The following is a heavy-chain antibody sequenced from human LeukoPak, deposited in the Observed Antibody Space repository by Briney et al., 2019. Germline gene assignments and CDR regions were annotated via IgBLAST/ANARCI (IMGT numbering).Heavy chain of an antibody. CDR1: GFTFTSYS. CDR3: TRPSYYDSRGYSTNGFDI. J-gene: IGHJ3*02. V-gene: IGHV3-72*01. Sequence: GGSLRLSCAASGFTFTSYSMNWVRQAPGKGLEWVGRNRDKSKSYTTDYAASVRGRFTISRDDSKNSLYLQMYSLKTEDTAVYFCTRPSYYDSRGYSTNGFDIWGQGTMVTVSS. D-gene: IGHD3-22*01. CDR2: NRDKSKSYTT.